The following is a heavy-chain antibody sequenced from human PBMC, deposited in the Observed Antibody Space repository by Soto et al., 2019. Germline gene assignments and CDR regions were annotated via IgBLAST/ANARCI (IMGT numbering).Heavy chain of an antibody. CDR3: ARQGEHSSSYFFDS. CDR2: VCYRGTT. Sequence: SETLSLTCTVSGDSIDTSSYGWGCIRQTPGKGLEWIGSVCYRGTTYYNPSLKSRLTISVDTSKRQFSLKLSSVTAADTAVFYCARQGEHSSSYFFDSWGQGTLVTVSS. J-gene: IGHJ4*02. V-gene: IGHV4-39*01. D-gene: IGHD6-6*01. CDR1: GDSIDTSSYG.